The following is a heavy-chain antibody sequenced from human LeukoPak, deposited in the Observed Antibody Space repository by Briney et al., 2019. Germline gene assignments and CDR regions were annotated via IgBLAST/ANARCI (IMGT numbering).Heavy chain of an antibody. CDR2: INPNSGGT. CDR1: GYTFTGYY. Sequence: ASVKVSCKASGYTFTGYYMHWVRQAPGQGLEWMGWINPNSGGTNYAQKFQGRVTMTRDTSISTAYMELSRLRSDDTAVYYCARDFDYSNYVFWFDPWGQGTPVTVSS. V-gene: IGHV1-2*02. J-gene: IGHJ5*02. CDR3: ARDFDYSNYVFWFDP. D-gene: IGHD4-11*01.